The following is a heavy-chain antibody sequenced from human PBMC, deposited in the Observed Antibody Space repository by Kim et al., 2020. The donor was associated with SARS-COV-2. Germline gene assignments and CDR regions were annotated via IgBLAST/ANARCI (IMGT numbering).Heavy chain of an antibody. J-gene: IGHJ4*02. V-gene: IGHV3-53*01. Sequence: GGSLRLSCAASGFIVSSHYMSWVRQAPGKGLEWVSVLYSGGSTYYADSVKGRFTISRDNSKNTLYLQINSLRAEDTAVYSCARNGRTEPRYFDRWGQGTLVTVSS. D-gene: IGHD1-26*01. CDR3: ARNGRTEPRYFDR. CDR1: GFIVSSHY. CDR2: LYSGGST.